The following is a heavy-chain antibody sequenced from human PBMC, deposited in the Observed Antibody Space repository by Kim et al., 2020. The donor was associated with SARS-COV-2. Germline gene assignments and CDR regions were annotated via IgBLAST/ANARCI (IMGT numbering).Heavy chain of an antibody. CDR2: INHSGST. CDR1: GGSFSGYY. D-gene: IGHD3-10*01. V-gene: IGHV4-34*01. J-gene: IGHJ4*02. Sequence: SETLSLTCAVYGGSFSGYYWSWIRQPPGKGLEWIGEINHSGSTNYNPSLKSRVTISVDTSKNQFSLKLSSVTAADTAVYYCARFAMVRGNTPSYYFDYWGQGTLVTVSS. CDR3: ARFAMVRGNTPSYYFDY.